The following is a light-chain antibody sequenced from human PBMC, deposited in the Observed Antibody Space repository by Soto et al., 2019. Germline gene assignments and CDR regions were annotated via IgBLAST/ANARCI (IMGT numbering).Light chain of an antibody. V-gene: IGLV2-14*01. CDR1: SSDVGGYNY. CDR2: DVN. Sequence: QSTLTQPASVSGSPGQSITISCTGTSSDVGGYNYVSWYQQHPGKAPKLMIFDVNNRPSGVSNRFSASQSGNTASLTISGLQAEDAADYYCCSYTTSSTYVFGTGPKVTVL. CDR3: CSYTTSSTYV. J-gene: IGLJ1*01.